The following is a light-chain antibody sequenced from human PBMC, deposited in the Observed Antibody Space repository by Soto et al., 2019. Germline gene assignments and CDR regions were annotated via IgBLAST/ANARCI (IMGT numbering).Light chain of an antibody. CDR1: SSNIGSLS. Sequence: QSVLTQPPSASGTPGQRVTISCSGSSSNIGSLSVDWYQHLPGTAPKLLIYSDYQRPSGVPDRFSGSKSGTSASLAISGLQSEDAADYYCAAWNGTLNGLYVFGTGTKLTVL. CDR3: AAWNGTLNGLYV. V-gene: IGLV1-44*01. CDR2: SDY. J-gene: IGLJ1*01.